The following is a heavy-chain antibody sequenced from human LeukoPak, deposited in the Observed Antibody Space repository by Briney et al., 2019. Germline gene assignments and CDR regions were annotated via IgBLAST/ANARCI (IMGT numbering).Heavy chain of an antibody. CDR3: AKMKLSAAGFDP. V-gene: IGHV3-23*01. Sequence: GGSLRLSCAASGFTFSTYAMSWVRQAPGKGLEWVSSIRGTGGTTTYADSVKGRFTISRDNSKNTLCLQMNSLRAEDTAVYFCAKMKLSAAGFDPWGQGTLVTVSS. J-gene: IGHJ5*02. CDR1: GFTFSTYA. CDR2: IRGTGGTT. D-gene: IGHD1-14*01.